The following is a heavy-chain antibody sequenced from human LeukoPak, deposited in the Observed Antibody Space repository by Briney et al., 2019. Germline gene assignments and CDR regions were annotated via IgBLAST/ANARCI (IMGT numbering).Heavy chain of an antibody. D-gene: IGHD6-13*01. Sequence: GGSLRLSCAASGFTFSTYWMHWVRQAPGKGLVWVSRINGDGTSTTYADSVKGRFTISRDNAKNTLYLQMNSLRAEDMALYYCARGTAAPQYYYYYYYMDVWGKGTTVTVSS. CDR1: GFTFSTYW. J-gene: IGHJ6*03. V-gene: IGHV3-74*03. CDR3: ARGTAAPQYYYYYYYMDV. CDR2: INGDGTST.